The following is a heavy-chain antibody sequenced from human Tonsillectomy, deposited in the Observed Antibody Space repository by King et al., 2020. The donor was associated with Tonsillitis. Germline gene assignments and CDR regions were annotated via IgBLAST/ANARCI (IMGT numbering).Heavy chain of an antibody. D-gene: IGHD4-23*01. CDR2: ISGYNGYT. CDR1: GYTFTKYA. J-gene: IGHJ4*02. CDR3: AREIDYGGTFYYLDY. V-gene: IGHV1-18*01. Sequence: QLVQSGGVVKKPGASVRVSCKASGYTFTKYAITWVRQAPGHGLEWMGWISGYNGYTNYAQNFQGRVTMTTDTSTNTAYMDLGSLRSDDTAIYYCAREIDYGGTFYYLDYWGQGTLVTVSS.